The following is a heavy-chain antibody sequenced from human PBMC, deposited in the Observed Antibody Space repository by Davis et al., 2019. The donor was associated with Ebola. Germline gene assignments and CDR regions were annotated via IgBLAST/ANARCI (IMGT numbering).Heavy chain of an antibody. CDR1: KFTFRSYG. CDR3: AREDGGNTRFDY. D-gene: IGHD4-23*01. CDR2: IGGNNEGV. Sequence: PGGSLRLSCAASKFTFRSYGMYWFRQPPGKGLEWISYIGGNNEGVNYADSVKDLFTISRDNAKNTLFLQMSSLRAEDTAVYYCAREDGGNTRFDYWGRVILVAVSS. V-gene: IGHV3-48*04. J-gene: IGHJ4*02.